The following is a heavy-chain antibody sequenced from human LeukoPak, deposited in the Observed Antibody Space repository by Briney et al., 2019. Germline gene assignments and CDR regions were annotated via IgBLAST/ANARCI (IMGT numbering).Heavy chain of an antibody. CDR3: ARGTGGWYFDL. D-gene: IGHD1/OR15-1a*01. CDR2: IYYSGST. Sequence: PSETLSLTCTVSGGSITSYYWSWIRQPPGKGLEWIGSIYYSGSTNYSPSLKSRVTISIDTSKNQFSLKLTSVTAADTAVYYCARGTGGWYFDLWGRGTLVTVSS. V-gene: IGHV4-59*01. CDR1: GGSITSYY. J-gene: IGHJ2*01.